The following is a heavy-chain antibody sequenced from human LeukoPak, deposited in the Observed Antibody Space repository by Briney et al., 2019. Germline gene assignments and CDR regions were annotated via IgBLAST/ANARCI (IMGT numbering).Heavy chain of an antibody. Sequence: SETLSLTCTVSGGSISSYYWSWIRQPPGKGLEWIGYIYYSGSTNYNPSLKSRVTISVDTSKNQFSLKLSSVTAADTAVYYCARDGAPYSGSYYYYYGMDVWGQGTTVTVSS. CDR2: IYYSGST. CDR1: GGSISSYY. J-gene: IGHJ6*02. V-gene: IGHV4-59*12. D-gene: IGHD1-26*01. CDR3: ARDGAPYSGSYYYYYGMDV.